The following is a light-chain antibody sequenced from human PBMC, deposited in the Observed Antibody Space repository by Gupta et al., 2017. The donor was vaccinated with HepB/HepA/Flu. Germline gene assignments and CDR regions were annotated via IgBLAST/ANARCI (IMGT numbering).Light chain of an antibody. J-gene: IGKJ1*01. CDR2: KAS. CDR3: QQYNSLWT. CDR1: QSISSW. V-gene: IGKV1-5*03. Sequence: DHQTPQSPSTLSASVGDRVTITCRASQSISSWLAWYQQKPGKAPKLLIYKASSLESGVPSRFSGSGSGTEFTLTISSLQPDDFATYYCQQYNSLWTFGQGTKVEIK.